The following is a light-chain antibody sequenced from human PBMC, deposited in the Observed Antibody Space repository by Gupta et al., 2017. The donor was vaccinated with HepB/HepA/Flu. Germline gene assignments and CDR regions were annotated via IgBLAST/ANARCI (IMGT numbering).Light chain of an antibody. V-gene: IGLV2-14*01. J-gene: IGLJ3*02. CDR1: SSDIGGFDA. CDR2: SVS. CDR3: SSAKRGGNLVV. Sequence: SALTQPASVPGSPGQSITISCSGSSSDIGGFDAVSWYKQYPGKAPELLIYSVSNRHSGIDDRFSGSKSGTTATLTITRLQTEEEGAYYCSSAKRGGNLVVFGGGTKLTVL.